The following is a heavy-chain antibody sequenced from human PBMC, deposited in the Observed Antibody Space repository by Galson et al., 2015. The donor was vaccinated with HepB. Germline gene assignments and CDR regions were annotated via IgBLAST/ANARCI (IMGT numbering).Heavy chain of an antibody. CDR3: AKYSSSWYHFDY. CDR2: ISGSGGST. D-gene: IGHD6-13*01. V-gene: IGHV3-23*01. CDR1: GFTFSSYA. Sequence: SLRLSCAASGFTFSSYAMSWVRQAPGKGLEWVPAISGSGGSTYYADSVKGRFTISRDNSKNTLYLQMNSLRAEDTAVYYCAKYSSSWYHFDYWGQGTLVTVSS. J-gene: IGHJ4*02.